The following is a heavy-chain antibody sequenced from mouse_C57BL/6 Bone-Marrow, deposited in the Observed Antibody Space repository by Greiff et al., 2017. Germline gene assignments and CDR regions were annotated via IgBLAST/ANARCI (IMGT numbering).Heavy chain of an antibody. CDR1: GYTFTSYW. CDR2: IDPSDSYT. CDR3: ARSAWFAY. V-gene: IGHV1-59*01. Sequence: QVQLKQSGAELVRPGTSVKLSCKASGYTFTSYWMHWVKQRPGQGLEWIGVIDPSDSYTNYNQKFKGKATLTVDTSSSTAYMQLSSLTSEDSAVYYCARSAWFAYWGQGTLVTVSA. J-gene: IGHJ3*01.